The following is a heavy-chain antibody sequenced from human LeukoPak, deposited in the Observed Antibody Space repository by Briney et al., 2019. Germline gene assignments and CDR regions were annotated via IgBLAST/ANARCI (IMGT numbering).Heavy chain of an antibody. CDR2: IIPILGIA. CDR3: ATSQKLRLGELSSTGLYFDY. J-gene: IGHJ4*02. Sequence: SVKVSCKASGYTFTSYYMHWVRQAPGQGLEWMGRIIPILGIANYAQKFQGRVTITADKSTSTAYMELSSLRSEDTAVYYCATSQKLRLGELSSTGLYFDYWGQGTLVTVSS. D-gene: IGHD3-16*02. CDR1: GYTFTSYY. V-gene: IGHV1-69*02.